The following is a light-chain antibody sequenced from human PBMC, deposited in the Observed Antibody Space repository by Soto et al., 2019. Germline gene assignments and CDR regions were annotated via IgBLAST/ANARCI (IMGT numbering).Light chain of an antibody. V-gene: IGLV1-47*01. CDR3: AAWDDSLSGLYV. CDR2: RNN. Sequence: QSVLTQPPSASGTPGQRVTISCSGSSSNIGGNYVHWYQQLPGTAPKLLIYRNNQRPSGVPDRFSGSKSGTSASLVISGLRSEDEADYYCAAWDDSLSGLYVFGSGTKLTVL. CDR1: SSNIGGNY. J-gene: IGLJ1*01.